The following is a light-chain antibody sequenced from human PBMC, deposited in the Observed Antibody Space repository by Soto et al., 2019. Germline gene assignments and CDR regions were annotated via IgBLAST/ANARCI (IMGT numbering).Light chain of an antibody. J-gene: IGLJ1*01. CDR1: NRDVGAYNY. V-gene: IGLV2-14*04. CDR2: DVS. CDR3: SSYTSATTYV. Sequence: SGWSCRWTTNHCPRNNRDVGAYNYDSWYQQSPGEAPRVIIYDVSHRPAGVSNRFSGSKSGNTASLTISGLQTQDEADYYCSSYTSATTYVFGTGTKVTVL.